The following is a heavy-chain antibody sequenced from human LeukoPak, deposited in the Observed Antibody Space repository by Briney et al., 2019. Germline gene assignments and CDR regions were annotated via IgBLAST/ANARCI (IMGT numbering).Heavy chain of an antibody. CDR3: ARDGYSGNDGL. V-gene: IGHV4-59*01. CDR2: IYYSGST. J-gene: IGHJ4*02. CDR1: GGSISSYY. D-gene: IGHD5-12*01. Sequence: SETLSLTCTVSGGSISSYYWSWIRQPPGKGLEWIGYIYYSGSTNYNPSLKSRVTISVDTSKNQFSLKMSSVTAADTAVYYCARDGYSGNDGLWGQGTLVTVSS.